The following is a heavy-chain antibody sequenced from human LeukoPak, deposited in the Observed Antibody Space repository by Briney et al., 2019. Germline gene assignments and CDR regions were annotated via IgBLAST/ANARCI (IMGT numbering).Heavy chain of an antibody. J-gene: IGHJ4*02. V-gene: IGHV1-69*13. Sequence: ASAKVSCKSSGGSFRAISWLRQAPGQGLEWMGGIIPVFGTLNYAQKFQGRITLTADESTTTAYLEWRGLRSEDTAIYYCARDAGNYGAGSYPDFWGQGTRVTVSS. CDR3: ARDAGNYGAGSYPDF. CDR2: IIPVFGTL. CDR1: GGSFRA. D-gene: IGHD3-10*01.